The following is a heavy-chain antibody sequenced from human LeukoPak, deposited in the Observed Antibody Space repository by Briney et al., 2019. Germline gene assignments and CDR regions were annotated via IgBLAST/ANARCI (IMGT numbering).Heavy chain of an antibody. D-gene: IGHD5-18*01. J-gene: IGHJ4*02. CDR3: ARDKVHSYGRYFDH. CDR2: VQSTGNR. Sequence: SETLSLTCTVCGRYICTYHLHWIRKSPGKGLEWIGYVQSTGNRNYNPSLKSRVTMFLDTSKNQFALELTSVTAADTAVYYCARDKVHSYGRYFDHWGQGALVTVSS. CDR1: GRYICTYH. V-gene: IGHV4-59*01.